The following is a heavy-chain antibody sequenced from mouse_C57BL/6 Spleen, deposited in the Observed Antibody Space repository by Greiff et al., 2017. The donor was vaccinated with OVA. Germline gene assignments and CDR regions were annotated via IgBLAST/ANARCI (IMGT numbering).Heavy chain of an antibody. CDR3: ARGRADFGDYCDLDD. CDR2: INPSTGGT. D-gene: IGHD1-1*01. V-gene: IGHV1-42*01. Sequence: VQLKESGPELVKPGASVKISCKASGYSFTGYYMNWVKQSPEKSLEWIGEINPSTGGTTYNQKFKAKGTLTVYKSSSTAYMQLKSLTSEDSAIYYCARGRADFGDYCDLDDWGQGTTVTVSS. J-gene: IGHJ4*01. CDR1: GYSFTGYY.